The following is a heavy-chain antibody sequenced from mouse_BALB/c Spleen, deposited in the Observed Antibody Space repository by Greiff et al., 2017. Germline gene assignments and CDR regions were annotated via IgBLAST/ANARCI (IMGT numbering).Heavy chain of an antibody. Sequence: QVQLKQSGAELVRPGSSVKISCKASGYAFSSYWMNWVKQRPGQGLEWIGQIYPGDGDTNYNGKFKGKATLTADKSSSTAYMQLSSLTSEDSAVYFCARSGGRLMDNWGQGTSDTVSP. D-gene: IGHD1-1*01. J-gene: IGHJ4*01. CDR3: ARSGGRLMDN. V-gene: IGHV1-80*01. CDR1: GYAFSSYW. CDR2: IYPGDGDT.